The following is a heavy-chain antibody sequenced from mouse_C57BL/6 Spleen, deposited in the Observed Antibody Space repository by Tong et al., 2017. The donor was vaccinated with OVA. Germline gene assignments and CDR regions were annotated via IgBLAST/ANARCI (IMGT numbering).Heavy chain of an antibody. Sequence: EVQLQESGGGLVKPGGSLKLSCAASGFTFSDYGMHWVRQAPEKGLEWVAYISSGSSTIYYADTVKGRFTISRDNAKNTLFLQMTSLRSEDTAMYYCARPPYYSNPSWFAYWGQGTLVTVSA. CDR1: GFTFSDYG. D-gene: IGHD2-5*01. CDR3: ARPPYYSNPSWFAY. J-gene: IGHJ3*01. V-gene: IGHV5-17*01. CDR2: ISSGSSTI.